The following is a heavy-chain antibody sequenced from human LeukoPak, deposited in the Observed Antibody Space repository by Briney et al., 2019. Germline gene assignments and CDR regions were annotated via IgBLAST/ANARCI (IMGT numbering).Heavy chain of an antibody. CDR3: ARGPLRCGYYRPNWFDP. CDR2: INHSGST. Sequence: SEALSLTCAVYGGSFSGYYWSWIRQPPGKGLEWIGEINHSGSTNYDPSLKSRVTISVDTSKNQFSLKLSSVTAADTAVYYCARGPLRCGYYRPNWFDPWGQGTLVTVSS. V-gene: IGHV4-34*01. CDR1: GGSFSGYY. J-gene: IGHJ5*02. D-gene: IGHD3-3*01.